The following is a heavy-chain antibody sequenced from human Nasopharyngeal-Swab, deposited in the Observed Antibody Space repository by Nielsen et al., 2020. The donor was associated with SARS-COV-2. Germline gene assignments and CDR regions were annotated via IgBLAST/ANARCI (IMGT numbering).Heavy chain of an antibody. Sequence: GGSLRLSCAASGFSFGIYAMTWVRQAPGKGLEWVSTISGSGNTTYYADSVKGRFTIARDNSKNTLYLQMNSLRPEDSAIYYCAKLKPPPDYWGQGALVTVSS. CDR2: ISGSGNTT. V-gene: IGHV3-23*01. CDR3: AKLKPPPDY. J-gene: IGHJ4*02. CDR1: GFSFGIYA.